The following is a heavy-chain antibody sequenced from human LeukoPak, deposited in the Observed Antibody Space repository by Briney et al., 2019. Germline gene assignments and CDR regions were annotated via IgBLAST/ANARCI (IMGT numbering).Heavy chain of an antibody. CDR1: GYTFTSYG. D-gene: IGHD3-9*01. Sequence: GASVKVSCKASGYTFTSYGISWVRQARGQGLEWMGWISAYNGNTNYAQKLQGRVTMTTDTSTSTAYMELRSLRSDDTAVYYCARELYYDILTGYYTPGGIDYWGQGTLVTVSS. CDR3: ARELYYDILTGYYTPGGIDY. CDR2: ISAYNGNT. V-gene: IGHV1-18*04. J-gene: IGHJ4*02.